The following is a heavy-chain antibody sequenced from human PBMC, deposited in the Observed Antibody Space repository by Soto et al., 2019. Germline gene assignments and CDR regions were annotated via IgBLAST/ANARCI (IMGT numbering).Heavy chain of an antibody. V-gene: IGHV4-4*02. D-gene: IGHD4-4*01. CDR2: IYHSGST. CDR3: ARDQKLRKFYYYYGMDV. Sequence: SETLSLTCAVSGGSISSSNWWSWVRQPPGKGLEWIGEIYHSGSTNYNPSLKSRVTISVDKSKNQFSLKLSSVTAADTAVYYCARDQKLRKFYYYYGMDVWGQGTTVTVSS. CDR1: GGSISSSNW. J-gene: IGHJ6*02.